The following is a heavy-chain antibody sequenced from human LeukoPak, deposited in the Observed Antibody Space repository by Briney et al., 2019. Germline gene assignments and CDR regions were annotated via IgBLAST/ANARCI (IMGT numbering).Heavy chain of an antibody. CDR2: IIEKGNA. CDR1: GGSFSSYS. CDR3: ARGYYPPRWYFDL. Sequence: SETLSLTCALYGGSFSSYSWSWTWIRQTPEKGLEWIGEIIEKGNANYNPSLRSRVTIDLDTSKNQFSLKLTSMTAADTAMYYCARGYYPPRWYFDLWGRGTLVTVSS. V-gene: IGHV4-34*01. J-gene: IGHJ2*01. D-gene: IGHD3-10*01.